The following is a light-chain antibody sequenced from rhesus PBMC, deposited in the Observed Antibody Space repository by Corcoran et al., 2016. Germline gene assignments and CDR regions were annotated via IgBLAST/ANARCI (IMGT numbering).Light chain of an antibody. CDR2: AAS. CDR1: QGINKE. V-gene: IGKV1-94*01. CDR3: LQDYTTPLT. Sequence: DIQMTQSPSSLSASVGDRVTVTCRASQGINKELSGYQQKPGKAPTLLSYAASTLQTGVSSRFSGSGAGTDFTLTISSLQPEDVATYYCLQDYTTPLTFGGGTKVEIK. J-gene: IGKJ4*01.